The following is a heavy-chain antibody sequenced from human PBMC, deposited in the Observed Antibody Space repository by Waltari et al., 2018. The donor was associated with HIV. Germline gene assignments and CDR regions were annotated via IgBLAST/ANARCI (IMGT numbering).Heavy chain of an antibody. Sequence: EVQLVESGGGLVQPGGSLRLSCAASGFTVSSNYMSWVRQAPGKGLEWVAVMYGGGRTYSADSVKGRFTISRDNSKNTLYLQMNSLRAEDTAVYYCAREGEVLLWFGELRKYYFDYWGQGTLVTVSS. CDR2: MYGGGRT. CDR1: GFTVSSNY. CDR3: AREGEVLLWFGELRKYYFDY. D-gene: IGHD3-10*01. J-gene: IGHJ4*02. V-gene: IGHV3-66*02.